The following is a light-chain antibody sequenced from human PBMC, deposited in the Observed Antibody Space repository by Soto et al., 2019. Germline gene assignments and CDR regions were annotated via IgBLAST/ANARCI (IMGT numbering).Light chain of an antibody. Sequence: EIVLTQSPATLSLSPGERATLSCRASQSVSSYLAWYQQKPGQAPRLLIYDASNRATGIPARFSGGGSGTDFTLTISSLQAEDVATYYCQQYYGSPPYTFGQGTNLQIK. CDR1: QSVSSY. CDR2: DAS. CDR3: QQYYGSPPYT. V-gene: IGKV3-11*01. J-gene: IGKJ2*01.